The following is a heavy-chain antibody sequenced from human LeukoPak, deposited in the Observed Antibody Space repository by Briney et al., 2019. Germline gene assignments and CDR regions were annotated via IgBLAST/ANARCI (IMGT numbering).Heavy chain of an antibody. CDR1: GYTFTGYY. CDR3: ARHPGKVTNDWYFDL. V-gene: IGHV1-2*02. J-gene: IGHJ2*01. D-gene: IGHD4-23*01. Sequence: ASVKDSCKASGYTFTGYYMHWGRQAPGQRLEWMGWINPNSGGTNYAQKFQGRVTMTRDTSITTACMGLSRLSSDDTAVYYCARHPGKVTNDWYFDLWGRGTLVTVSS. CDR2: INPNSGGT.